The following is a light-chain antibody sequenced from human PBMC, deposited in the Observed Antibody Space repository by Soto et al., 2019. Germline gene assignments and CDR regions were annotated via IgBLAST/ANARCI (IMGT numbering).Light chain of an antibody. CDR3: CSYAGTLYV. J-gene: IGLJ1*01. CDR2: EGS. Sequence: QSALTQPASVSGSPGQSITISCTGTSSDVGGYNLVSWYQHHPGKAPKLMIFEGSKRPSGVSNRFSGSKSGNTASLTISGLQAEDEAAYYCCSYAGTLYVFGTGTKLTVL. V-gene: IGLV2-23*01. CDR1: SSDVGGYNL.